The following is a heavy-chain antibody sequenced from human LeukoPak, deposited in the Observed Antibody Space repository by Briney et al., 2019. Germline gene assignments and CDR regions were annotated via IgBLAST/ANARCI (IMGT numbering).Heavy chain of an antibody. CDR3: ARMREYYYDSSGYYTINDAFDI. D-gene: IGHD3-22*01. Sequence: ASVKVSCKASGYTFTGYYMHWVRQAPGQGLEWMGWINPNSGGTNYAQKFQGRVTMTRDTSISTAYMELSRLRSDDTAVYYCARMREYYYDSSGYYTINDAFDIWGQGTMVTVSS. CDR2: INPNSGGT. J-gene: IGHJ3*02. CDR1: GYTFTGYY. V-gene: IGHV1-2*02.